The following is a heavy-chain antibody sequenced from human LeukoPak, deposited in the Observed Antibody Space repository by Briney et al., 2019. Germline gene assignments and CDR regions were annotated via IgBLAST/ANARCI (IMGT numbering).Heavy chain of an antibody. CDR1: GFTLSSYE. V-gene: IGHV3-48*03. Sequence: GGSLRLSCAASGFTLSSYEMNWVRLAPGKGLEWISYISRTGSSIYYADSVKGRFTISRDSAKNSLYLQMNSLRAEDTAVYYCARGPYSSNWYVDYSGQGTLVTVAS. CDR3: ARGPYSSNWYVDY. J-gene: IGHJ4*02. D-gene: IGHD6-13*01. CDR2: ISRTGSSI.